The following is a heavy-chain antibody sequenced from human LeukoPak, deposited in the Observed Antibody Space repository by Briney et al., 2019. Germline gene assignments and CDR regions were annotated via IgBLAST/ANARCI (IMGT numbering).Heavy chain of an antibody. Sequence: SETLSPTCTVSGDSISSSSHYWGWIRQPPGKGLEWIGSIYNSGSTYYNPSLKSRVTISVDTSKNHFSLKLSSVTAADTAVYFCARRDLESGSXRKTISHYFDYWGQGILVTVSS. CDR3: ARRDLESGSXRKTISHYFDY. D-gene: IGHD1-26*01. CDR2: IYNSGST. CDR1: GDSISSSSHY. J-gene: IGHJ4*02. V-gene: IGHV4-39*02.